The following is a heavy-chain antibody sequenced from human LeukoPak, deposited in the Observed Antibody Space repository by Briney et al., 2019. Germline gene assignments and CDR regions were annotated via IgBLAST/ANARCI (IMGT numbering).Heavy chain of an antibody. CDR2: INDSGNT. CDR3: AKAPVTTCRGAYCYPFDY. J-gene: IGHJ4*02. CDR1: GCTLSSYA. V-gene: IGHV3-23*01. Sequence: GWSLRLSCAASGCTLSSYAMSWLRQAPGKELEGVSAINDSGNTYHADSVKGRFTIPSDSSKNTLFLQMNRLRPEDAAVYYCAKAPVTTCRGAYCYPFDYWGQGTLVTVSS. D-gene: IGHD2-21*01.